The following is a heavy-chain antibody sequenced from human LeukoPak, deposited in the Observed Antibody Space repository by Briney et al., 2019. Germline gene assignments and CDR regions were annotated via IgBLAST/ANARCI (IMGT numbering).Heavy chain of an antibody. Sequence: SGPTLVNPTQTLTLTCTFSGFSLSTSGMCVSWIRQPPGKALEWLALIDWDDDKYYSTSLKTRLTIPKDTSKNQVVLTMTNMDPVDTATYYCARSREMATVYYFDYWGQGTLVTVSS. CDR2: IDWDDDK. D-gene: IGHD5-24*01. CDR1: GFSLSTSGMC. V-gene: IGHV2-70*01. J-gene: IGHJ4*02. CDR3: ARSREMATVYYFDY.